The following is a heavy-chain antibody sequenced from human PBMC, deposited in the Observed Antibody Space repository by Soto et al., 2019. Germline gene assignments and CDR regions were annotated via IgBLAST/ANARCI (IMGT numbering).Heavy chain of an antibody. CDR1: GGFLSESY. V-gene: IGHV4-34*01. Sequence: PSETLSLTCAVYGGFLSESYWTCIRQPPGKGLEWIGEINHVGGTNYNPSLKSRVTMSVDTPQNQFSLRLISVTAADTAVYYCARPYSSSYSRYPLHYGMDVRGQGTTVTVSS. J-gene: IGHJ6*02. CDR3: ARPYSSSYSRYPLHYGMDV. CDR2: INHVGGT. D-gene: IGHD3-22*01.